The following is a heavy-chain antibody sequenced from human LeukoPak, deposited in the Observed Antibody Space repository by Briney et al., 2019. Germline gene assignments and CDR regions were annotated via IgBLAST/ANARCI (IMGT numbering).Heavy chain of an antibody. V-gene: IGHV3-23*01. J-gene: IGHJ4*02. CDR1: GFTFSSYA. D-gene: IGHD3-22*01. CDR3: ARGDYYDSSGYYAAFDY. Sequence: PGGSLRLSCAASGFTFSSYAMSWVRQAPGKGLEWVSAISAGGTSTYYADFVKGRFTISRDNSKNTLYLQMNSLRAEDTAVYYCARGDYYDSSGYYAAFDYWGQGTLVTVSS. CDR2: ISAGGTST.